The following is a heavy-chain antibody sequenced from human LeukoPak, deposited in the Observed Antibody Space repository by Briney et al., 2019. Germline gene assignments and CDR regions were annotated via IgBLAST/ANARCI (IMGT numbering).Heavy chain of an antibody. Sequence: GGSLRLSCAASGFTFSSYSMNWVRQAPGKGLEWVSSISSSSSYIYYADSVKGRFTISRDNVKNSLYLQMNSLRAEDTAVYYCARDLREVDWWELPDAFDIWGQGTMVTVSS. CDR1: GFTFSSYS. CDR2: ISSSSSYI. D-gene: IGHD1-26*01. V-gene: IGHV3-21*01. J-gene: IGHJ3*02. CDR3: ARDLREVDWWELPDAFDI.